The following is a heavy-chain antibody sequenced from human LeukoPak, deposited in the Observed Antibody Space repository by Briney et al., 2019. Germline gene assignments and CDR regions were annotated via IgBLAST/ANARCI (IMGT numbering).Heavy chain of an antibody. CDR2: IYYSGST. CDR1: GGSISSYY. CDR3: ARGGLSFDY. D-gene: IGHD2-8*02. Sequence: SETLSLTCTVSGGSISSYYWSWIRQPPGKGLEWIGYIYYSGSTNYNPSLKSRVTISVDTSKNQFSLKLSSVTAADTAVYYCARGGLSFDYWGQGTLVTVSS. J-gene: IGHJ4*02. V-gene: IGHV4-59*01.